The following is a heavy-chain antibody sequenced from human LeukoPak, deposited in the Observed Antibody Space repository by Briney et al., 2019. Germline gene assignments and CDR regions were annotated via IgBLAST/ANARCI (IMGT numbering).Heavy chain of an antibody. D-gene: IGHD6-13*01. CDR2: IIPILGVA. CDR1: GGTFSSYA. CDR3: ARALTRHSIAAAGTTYYGMDV. V-gene: IGHV1-69*04. J-gene: IGHJ6*02. Sequence: ASVKVSCKASGGTFSSYAISWVRQAPGQGFEWMGRIIPILGVANYAQKFQGRVTITADKSTSTAYMELSSLRSEDTAVYYCARALTRHSIAAAGTTYYGMDVWGQGTTVTVSS.